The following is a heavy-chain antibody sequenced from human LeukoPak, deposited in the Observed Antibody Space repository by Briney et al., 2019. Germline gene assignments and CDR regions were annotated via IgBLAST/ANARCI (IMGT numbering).Heavy chain of an antibody. D-gene: IGHD4-17*01. Sequence: GGSLRLSCAASGFTFSSYSMNWVRQAPGKGLEWVSSVSSSSSYIYYADSVKGRLTISRDNAKNSLYLQMNSLRAEDTAVYYCARGTTVTRSFDYWGQGTLVTVSS. CDR2: VSSSSSYI. J-gene: IGHJ4*02. CDR3: ARGTTVTRSFDY. V-gene: IGHV3-21*01. CDR1: GFTFSSYS.